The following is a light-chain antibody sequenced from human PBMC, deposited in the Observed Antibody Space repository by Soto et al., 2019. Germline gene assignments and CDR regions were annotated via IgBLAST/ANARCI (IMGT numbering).Light chain of an antibody. CDR1: QSVRSN. CDR2: GAS. V-gene: IGKV3-15*01. Sequence: EIVMTQSPATLSVSLGERATLSCRASQSVRSNLACYKQKPGQAPRLLIYGASTRATGIPARFSGSGSGTEFTLTISSLQSEDFAVYYCQQYNNWPPYTFGQGTKLEIK. J-gene: IGKJ2*01. CDR3: QQYNNWPPYT.